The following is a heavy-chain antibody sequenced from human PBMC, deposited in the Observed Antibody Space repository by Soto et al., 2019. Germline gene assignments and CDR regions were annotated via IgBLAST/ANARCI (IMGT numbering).Heavy chain of an antibody. Sequence: QVQLQESGPGLVKPSGTLSLTCSVSGDSVNSDSYYWTWIRQPPGKTLEWVGLFLSSGATSTNPSRRGRISMSVDTYKNQFSMRLTSVTAADTALYYCVGTGTTDDFWGQGTLVTVSS. V-gene: IGHV4-61*01. CDR1: GDSVNSDSYY. D-gene: IGHD1-7*01. CDR3: VGTGTTDDF. J-gene: IGHJ1*01. CDR2: FLSSGAT.